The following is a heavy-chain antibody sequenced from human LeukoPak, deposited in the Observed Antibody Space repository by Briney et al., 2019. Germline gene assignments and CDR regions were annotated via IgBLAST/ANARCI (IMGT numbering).Heavy chain of an antibody. D-gene: IGHD3-3*01. CDR2: ISYDGSNK. CDR3: ARDRFNDFWSGYSDAFDI. V-gene: IGHV3-30*03. J-gene: IGHJ3*02. CDR1: GFTFSSYG. Sequence: GGSLRLSCAASGFTFSSYGMHWVRQAPGKGLELVAVISYDGSNKYYADSVKGRFTISRDSSKKTLFLQMNSLRAEDTAVYYCARDRFNDFWSGYSDAFDIWGQGTMVTVSS.